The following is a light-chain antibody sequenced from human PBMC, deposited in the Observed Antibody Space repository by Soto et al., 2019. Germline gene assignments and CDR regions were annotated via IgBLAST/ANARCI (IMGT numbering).Light chain of an antibody. Sequence: IVMKKSHGTLSLLLRATPAISCLASQSVSSNYLAWFHQKPGQAPRLLIYGASSRATGVPDRFSASGSGTDFTLTISSLEPEDFAVYYCQQRSNWVTFGQGTRLEI. CDR2: GAS. CDR3: QQRSNWVT. J-gene: IGKJ5*01. V-gene: IGKV3D-20*02. CDR1: QSVSSNY.